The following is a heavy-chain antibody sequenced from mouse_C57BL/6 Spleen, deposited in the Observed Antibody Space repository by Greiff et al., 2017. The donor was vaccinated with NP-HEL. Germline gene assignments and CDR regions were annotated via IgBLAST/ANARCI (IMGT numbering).Heavy chain of an antibody. CDR2: ISSGSSTI. V-gene: IGHV5-17*01. CDR3: ASLYYYGSSYRPLYYAMDY. J-gene: IGHJ4*01. Sequence: EVQGVESGGGLVKPGGSLKLSCAASGFTFSDYGMHWVRQAPEKGLEWVAYISSGSSTIYYADTVKGRFTISRDNAKNTLFLQMTSLRSEDTAMYYCASLYYYGSSYRPLYYAMDYWGQGTSVTVSS. D-gene: IGHD1-1*01. CDR1: GFTFSDYG.